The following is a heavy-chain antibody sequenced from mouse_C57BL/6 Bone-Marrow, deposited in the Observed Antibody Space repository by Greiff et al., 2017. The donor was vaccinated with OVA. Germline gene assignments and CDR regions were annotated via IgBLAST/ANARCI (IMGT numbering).Heavy chain of an antibody. CDR3: VSMVTTDYYAMDY. CDR1: GYTFTSYW. J-gene: IGHJ4*01. V-gene: IGHV1-69*01. CDR2: IDPSDSYT. Sequence: QVQLQQPGAELVMPGASVKLSCKASGYTFTSYWMHWVKQRPGQGLEWIGEIDPSDSYTNYNQKLKGKATLTVDKSSSTAYMQLSSLTSDDSAFYYCVSMVTTDYYAMDYWGQGTSVTVSS. D-gene: IGHD2-2*01.